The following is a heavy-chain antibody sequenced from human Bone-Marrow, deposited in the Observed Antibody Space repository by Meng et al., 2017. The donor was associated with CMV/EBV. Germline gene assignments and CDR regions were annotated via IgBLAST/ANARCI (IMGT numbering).Heavy chain of an antibody. CDR3: ARGVAAMSYYYGMDV. D-gene: IGHD2-15*01. CDR2: ISSSAVYI. Sequence: GESLKISCADSGFTFSGSRMNWVRQAPGKGLEWVSSISSSAVYIDYIDSVKGRFTISRDNAKNSLYLQMNSLRAEDAAVYYCARGVAAMSYYYGMDVWGQGTTVTVSS. J-gene: IGHJ6*02. CDR1: GFTFSGSR. V-gene: IGHV3-21*01.